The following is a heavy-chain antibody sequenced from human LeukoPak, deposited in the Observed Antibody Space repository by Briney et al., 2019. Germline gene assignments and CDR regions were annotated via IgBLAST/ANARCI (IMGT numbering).Heavy chain of an antibody. CDR1: GVSISSYY. V-gene: IGHV4-59*01. CDR3: ARGGTVDTAMVSSY. CDR2: IYYSGST. D-gene: IGHD5-18*01. Sequence: SETLSLTCTVSGVSISSYYWSWIRQPPGKGLEWIGYIYYSGSTNYNPSLKSRVTISVDTSKNQFSLKLSSVTAADTAVYYCARGGTVDTAMVSSYWGQGTLVTVSS. J-gene: IGHJ4*02.